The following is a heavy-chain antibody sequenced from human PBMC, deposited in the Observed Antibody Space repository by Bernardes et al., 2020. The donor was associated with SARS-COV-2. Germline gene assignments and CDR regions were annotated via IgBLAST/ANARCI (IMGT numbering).Heavy chain of an antibody. CDR2: IYYSGST. CDR3: AKRTHSFTFDF. V-gene: IGHV4-59*08. J-gene: IGHJ3*01. CDR1: DGSISNYY. D-gene: IGHD2-15*01. Sequence: SETLSRTCTVSDGSISNYYWSWIRQSPGKGLEWIGSIYYSGSTSYNPSLKSRVTISVDTSKNQFSLELNSVTAADTAVYYCAKRTHSFTFDFWGQGTMVTVSS.